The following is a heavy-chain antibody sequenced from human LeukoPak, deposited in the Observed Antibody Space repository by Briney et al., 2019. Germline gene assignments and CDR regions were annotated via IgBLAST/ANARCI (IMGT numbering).Heavy chain of an antibody. V-gene: IGHV3-7*01. Sequence: PGGSLRLSCAASGFTFSSYWMSWVRQAPGKGLEWVANIKQDGSEKYYVDSVKGRFTISRDNAKNSLYLQMNSLRAEDTAVYYCAVETGDDAFDIWGQGTMVTVSS. CDR2: IKQDGSEK. J-gene: IGHJ3*02. CDR3: AVETGDDAFDI. D-gene: IGHD7-27*01. CDR1: GFTFSSYW.